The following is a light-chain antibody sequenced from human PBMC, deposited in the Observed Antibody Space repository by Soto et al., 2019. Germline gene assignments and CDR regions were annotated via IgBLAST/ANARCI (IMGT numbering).Light chain of an antibody. Sequence: VLTESPVTLYLTTGERATLSCRASQSFRGLLAWYQQKPGQAPRLLIYDAYNRATGIPPRFSGSGSGTDFTLTISCLEPEESAVYYCQRRHSWPMTFAQGTRLEIK. V-gene: IGKV3-11*01. CDR2: DAY. CDR1: QSFRGL. J-gene: IGKJ5*01. CDR3: QRRHSWPMT.